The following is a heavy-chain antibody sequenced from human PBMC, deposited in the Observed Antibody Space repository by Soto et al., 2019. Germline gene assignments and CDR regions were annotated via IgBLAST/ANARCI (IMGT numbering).Heavy chain of an antibody. V-gene: IGHV4-4*07. CDR3: ARHPSVVTAILI. J-gene: IGHJ4*02. CDR1: GGSINTFY. CDR2: IFSSGST. D-gene: IGHD2-21*02. Sequence: SETLSLTCTVSGGSINTFYWSWVRQPAGKGLEWIGRIFSSGSTSFNPSLESRVAMSVDTSKNHFSLNLSSVTAADMAVYYCARHPSVVTAILIWGRGPLVTVS.